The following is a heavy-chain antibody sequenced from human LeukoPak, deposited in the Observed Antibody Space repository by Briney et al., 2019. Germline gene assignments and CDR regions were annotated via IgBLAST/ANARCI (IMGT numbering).Heavy chain of an antibody. CDR2: ISGNAGST. CDR3: AKGKKVASLAGKPDY. CDR1: GFTLSSYA. D-gene: IGHD6-6*01. Sequence: GGSLRLSCAASGFTLSSYAMSWVRQAPGKGLEWVSLISGNAGSTYYADSVKGRFTISRDITKNTLYLQMNSLRAEDTAAYYCAKGKKVASLAGKPDYWGQGTLVTVSS. J-gene: IGHJ4*02. V-gene: IGHV3-23*01.